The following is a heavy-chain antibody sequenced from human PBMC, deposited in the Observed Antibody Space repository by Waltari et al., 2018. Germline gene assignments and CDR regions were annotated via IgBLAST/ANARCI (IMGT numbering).Heavy chain of an antibody. Sequence: EVQVVESGGGLVQPGGSLRLSCVASGFSFSTSEMNWVRQSPGKGLEWVAHISDRSDRIYYGDSVKGRFTISRDNAGNSLYLQMNNLRAEDTAIYYCGRYFNMWGLGTMVTVSS. CDR1: GFSFSTSE. CDR2: ISDRSDRI. J-gene: IGHJ3*02. CDR3: GRYFNM. V-gene: IGHV3-48*03.